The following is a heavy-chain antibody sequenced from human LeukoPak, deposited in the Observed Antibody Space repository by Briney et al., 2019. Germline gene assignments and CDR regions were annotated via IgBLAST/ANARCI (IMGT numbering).Heavy chain of an antibody. CDR2: MNPNSGNS. V-gene: IGHV1-8*01. D-gene: IGHD3-22*01. CDR3: VDPDR. Sequence: ASVKVSCKASGYTFSSLDINWVRQAPGQGLEWMGWMNPNSGNSGYAQKFQGRVTMTRNTSIATAYMEVSNLRFDDTAVYYCVDPDRWGQGTLVTVSS. CDR1: GYTFSSLD. J-gene: IGHJ1*01.